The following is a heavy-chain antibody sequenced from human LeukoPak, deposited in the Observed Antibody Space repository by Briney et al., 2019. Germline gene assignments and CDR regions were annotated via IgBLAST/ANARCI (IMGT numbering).Heavy chain of an antibody. CDR2: IYYSGST. CDR3: ARRHPSGYYYWYFDL. Sequence: PSETLSLXCTVSGGSISSYYWSWIRQPPGKGLEWIGYIYYSGSTNYNPSLKSRVTISVDTSKNQFSLKLSSVTAADTAVYYCARRHPSGYYYWYFDLWGRGTLVTVSS. D-gene: IGHD3-22*01. CDR1: GGSISSYY. V-gene: IGHV4-59*01. J-gene: IGHJ2*01.